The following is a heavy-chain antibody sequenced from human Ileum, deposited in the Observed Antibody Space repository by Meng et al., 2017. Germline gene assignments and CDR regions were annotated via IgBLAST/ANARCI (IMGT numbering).Heavy chain of an antibody. CDR2: ISPYNGNT. J-gene: IGHJ5*02. V-gene: IGHV1-18*01. D-gene: IGHD4/OR15-4a*01. CDR3: ARGGKIRVTMDWFDP. CDR1: GYSFTNYG. Sequence: QVQLVQSGAEVKKPGASVKVCCKASGYSFTNYGINWVRQAPGPGLEWMGWISPYNGNTNYGQRSQGRVTMTTDTSTSTAYMELRRLRSDDTAVYYCARGGKIRVTMDWFDPWGQGTLVTVSS.